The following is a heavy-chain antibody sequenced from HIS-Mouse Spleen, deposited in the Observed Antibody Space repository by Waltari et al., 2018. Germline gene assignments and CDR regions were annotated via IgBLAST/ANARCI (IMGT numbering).Heavy chain of an antibody. CDR3: AKDKHHAFDY. CDR1: GSTFSSYV. Sequence: QVQLVESGGGVVQPGRSLRLSWAAPGSTFSSYVMHWVRQAPGKGLEWVAVISYDGSNKYYADSVKGRFTISRDNSKNTLYLQMNSLRAEDTAVYYCAKDKHHAFDYWGQGTLVTVSS. V-gene: IGHV3-30*18. J-gene: IGHJ4*02. CDR2: ISYDGSNK.